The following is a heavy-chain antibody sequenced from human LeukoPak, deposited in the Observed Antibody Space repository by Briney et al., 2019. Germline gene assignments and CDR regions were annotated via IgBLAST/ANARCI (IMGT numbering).Heavy chain of an antibody. J-gene: IGHJ4*02. CDR2: INHSGST. D-gene: IGHD2-15*01. CDR3: AGQDVVVVPLQSAFLDS. V-gene: IGHV4-34*01. CDR1: GGSFSGYY. Sequence: SETLSLTCAVYGGSFSGYYWSWIRQPPGKGLEWIGEINHSGSTNYNPSLKSRGIVSLRSSMTQFSLTLTSVTAADTAIYYCAGQDVVVVPLQSAFLDSWGRGILVTVSS.